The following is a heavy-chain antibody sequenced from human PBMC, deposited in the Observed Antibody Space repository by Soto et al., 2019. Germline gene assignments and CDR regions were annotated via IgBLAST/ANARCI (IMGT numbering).Heavy chain of an antibody. Sequence: EVQLVESGGGLVQPGRSLRLSCAASGFTFDDFAMHWVRQAPGKGLDWVSGINWNSGDTNYADSVKGRFTISRDNAKNSMYLHMNRLRAEDTALYYGEKEYAGYYYYIDVWGNGTTVTVSS. V-gene: IGHV3-9*01. J-gene: IGHJ6*03. CDR2: INWNSGDT. CDR3: EKEYAGYYYYIDV. CDR1: GFTFDDFA.